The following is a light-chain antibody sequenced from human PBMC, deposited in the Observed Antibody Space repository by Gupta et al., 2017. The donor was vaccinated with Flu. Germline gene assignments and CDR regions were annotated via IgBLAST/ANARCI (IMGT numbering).Light chain of an antibody. V-gene: IGLV2-23*01. CDR1: SSDVGNYNL. CDR2: EGS. J-gene: IGLJ1*01. Sequence: QSALTQPASVSGSPGQSITISCTGTSSDVGNYNLVSWYQQHPGKAPKLMIYEGSKRPSGVSHRFSGSKSGNTASLTISGLQAEDEADYYCCSYAGSSTLYVFGIGTKVTVL. CDR3: CSYAGSSTLYV.